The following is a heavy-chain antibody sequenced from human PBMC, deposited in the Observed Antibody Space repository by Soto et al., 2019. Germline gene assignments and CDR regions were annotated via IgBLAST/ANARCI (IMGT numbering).Heavy chain of an antibody. CDR3: ARVRGDYVGGDYFDY. V-gene: IGHV4-59*01. CDR2: IYYSGST. CDR1: GGSISSYY. J-gene: IGHJ4*02. D-gene: IGHD4-17*01. Sequence: LSLTCTVSGGSISSYYWSWIRQPPGKGLEWIGYIYYSGSTNYNPSLKSRVTISVDTSKNQFSLKLSSVTAADTAVYYCARVRGDYVGGDYFDYWGQGTLVTVSS.